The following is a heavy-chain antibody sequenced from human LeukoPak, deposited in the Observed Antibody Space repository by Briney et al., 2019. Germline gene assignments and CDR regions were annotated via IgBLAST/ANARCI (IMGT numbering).Heavy chain of an antibody. Sequence: GGSLRLSWAASGFTFSSYAMSWVRQAPGKGLEWVSAISGSGGSTYYADSVKGRFTISRDNSKNTLYLQMNSLRAEDTAVYYCAKGAGGYSYGNHNYWGQGTLVTVSS. V-gene: IGHV3-23*01. J-gene: IGHJ4*02. CDR3: AKGAGGYSYGNHNY. CDR1: GFTFSSYA. CDR2: ISGSGGST. D-gene: IGHD5-18*01.